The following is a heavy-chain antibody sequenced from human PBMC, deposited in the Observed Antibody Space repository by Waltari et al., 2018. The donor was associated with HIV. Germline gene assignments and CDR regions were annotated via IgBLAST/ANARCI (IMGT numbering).Heavy chain of an antibody. J-gene: IGHJ4*02. CDR1: GFTFSTYG. CDR3: AREGHYYGSGRFGGDY. V-gene: IGHV3-33*01. Sequence: QVQLVESGGGVVQPGRSLRLSCAASGFTFSTYGMHWVRQAPGKGLEWVAGIWYDGSNKYYADSVKSRLTISRDNSKNTVYLQINRLRAEDTAVYYCAREGHYYGSGRFGGDYWGQGTLVTVSS. D-gene: IGHD3-10*01. CDR2: IWYDGSNK.